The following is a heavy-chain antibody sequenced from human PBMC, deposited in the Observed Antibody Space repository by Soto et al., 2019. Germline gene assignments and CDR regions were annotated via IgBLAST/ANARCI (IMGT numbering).Heavy chain of an antibody. Sequence: QVQLVQSGAEVKKPGSSVKVSCKASGGTFSSYTISWVRQAPGQGLEWMGRIIPILGIANYAQKFQGRVTITADKTTSTANMELSSLRSEDTAVYYCARSPHHQLIPMVRGASFPFDPWGQGTLVTVSS. D-gene: IGHD3-10*01. CDR3: ARSPHHQLIPMVRGASFPFDP. V-gene: IGHV1-69*02. CDR1: GGTFSSYT. J-gene: IGHJ5*02. CDR2: IIPILGIA.